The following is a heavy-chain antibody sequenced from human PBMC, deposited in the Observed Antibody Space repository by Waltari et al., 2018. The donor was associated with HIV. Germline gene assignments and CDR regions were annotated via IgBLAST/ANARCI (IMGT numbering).Heavy chain of an antibody. CDR3: AKDQKGSGWSFDY. Sequence: QVQLVESGGGVVQPGGSLRLSCAASGFTFSSYGMHWVRQAPGKGVEGVAFIRYDGSNKYYADSVKGRFTISRDKSKNTLYLQMNSLRAEDTAVYYCAKDQKGSGWSFDYWGQGTLVTVSS. CDR2: IRYDGSNK. D-gene: IGHD6-19*01. V-gene: IGHV3-30*02. CDR1: GFTFSSYG. J-gene: IGHJ4*02.